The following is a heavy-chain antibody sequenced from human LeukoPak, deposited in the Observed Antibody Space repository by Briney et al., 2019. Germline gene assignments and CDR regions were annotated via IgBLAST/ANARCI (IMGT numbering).Heavy chain of an antibody. D-gene: IGHD6-13*01. J-gene: IGHJ5*02. CDR1: GGSISSYY. V-gene: IGHV4-59*01. CDR2: IYYSGST. Sequence: PSETLSLTCTVSGGSISSYYWSWIRQPPGKGLEWIGYIYYSGSTNYNPSLKSRVTISVDTSKNQFSLKLSSVTAADTAVYYCARQLVHNWFDPWGQGTLVTVSS. CDR3: ARQLVHNWFDP.